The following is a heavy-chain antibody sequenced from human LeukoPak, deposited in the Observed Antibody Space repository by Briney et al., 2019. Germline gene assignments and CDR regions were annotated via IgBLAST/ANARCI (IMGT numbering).Heavy chain of an antibody. D-gene: IGHD3-3*02. V-gene: IGHV1-2*02. J-gene: IGHJ3*02. CDR3: ARALNSIDAFDI. Sequence: GTSVKVSCKASGYTFTGYYMHWVRQAPGQGLEWMGWINPKSGVTNYAQKFQGRVTITRDTSVTTAYMEVSRLTSDDTAVYYCARALNSIDAFDIWGQGTMVTVSS. CDR2: INPKSGVT. CDR1: GYTFTGYY.